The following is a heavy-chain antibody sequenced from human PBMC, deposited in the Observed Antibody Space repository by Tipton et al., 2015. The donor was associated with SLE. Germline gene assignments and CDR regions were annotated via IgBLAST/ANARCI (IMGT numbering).Heavy chain of an antibody. D-gene: IGHD2-2*01. J-gene: IGHJ4*02. CDR3: ARALGVGAVVPALGY. Sequence: GSLRLSCAASGFTFSSYWMSWVRQAPGKGLEWVANIKQDGSEKYYVDSVKGRFTISRDNAKNSLYLQMNSLRAEDTAVYYCARALGVGAVVPALGYWGQGTLVTVSS. CDR2: IKQDGSEK. V-gene: IGHV3-7*01. CDR1: GFTFSSYW.